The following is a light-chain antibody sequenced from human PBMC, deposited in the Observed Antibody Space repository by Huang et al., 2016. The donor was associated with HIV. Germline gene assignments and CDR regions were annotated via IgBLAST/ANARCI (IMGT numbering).Light chain of an antibody. CDR3: QQRSNWPPGYT. V-gene: IGKV3-11*01. CDR2: DAS. CDR1: QSVSSY. J-gene: IGKJ2*01. Sequence: EIVLTQSPATLSLSPGERATLSCRASQSVSSYLAWDQQKPGQAPRLLIYDASNMATGIPARFSGSGSGTDFTLTSSSLEPEDFAVYYCQQRSNWPPGYTFGQGTKLEIK.